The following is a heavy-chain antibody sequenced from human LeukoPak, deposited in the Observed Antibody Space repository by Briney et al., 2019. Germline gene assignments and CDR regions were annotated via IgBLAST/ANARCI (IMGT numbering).Heavy chain of an antibody. CDR3: ARAYTSAGTLGY. CDR1: GYTFTAYY. Sequence: ASVKVSCKASGYTFTAYYMHRVRQAPGQGLEWMGWINPNSAGTHYPQKFQGRVTMTRDTSIGTVFMELTSLRSDDTAVYFCARAYTSAGTLGYWGQGTLVTVSS. D-gene: IGHD6-13*01. J-gene: IGHJ4*02. CDR2: INPNSAGT. V-gene: IGHV1-2*02.